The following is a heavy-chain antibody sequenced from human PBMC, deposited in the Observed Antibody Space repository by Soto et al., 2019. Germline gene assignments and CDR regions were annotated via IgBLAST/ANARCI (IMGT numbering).Heavy chain of an antibody. J-gene: IGHJ4*02. CDR3: ASPLYDFWSGYSGSNFDY. CDR1: GGSISSSSYY. D-gene: IGHD3-3*01. V-gene: IGHV4-39*01. CDR2: IYYSGST. Sequence: SETLSLTCTVSGGSISSSSYYWGWIRQPPGKGLEWIGSIYYSGSTYYNPSLKSRVTISVDTSKNQFSLKLSSVTAADTAVYYCASPLYDFWSGYSGSNFDYWGQGTLVT.